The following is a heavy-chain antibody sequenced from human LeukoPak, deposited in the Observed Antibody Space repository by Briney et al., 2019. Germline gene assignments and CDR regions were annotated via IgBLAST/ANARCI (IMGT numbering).Heavy chain of an antibody. D-gene: IGHD6-19*01. J-gene: IGHJ4*02. V-gene: IGHV6-1*01. CDR3: ARGLGGWLRLFDY. Sequence: SQTLSLTCAISGDSVSSNSAAWNWIRQSPSRGLEWLGRTYYRSKWYNDYAVFVKSRTTINPDTSKNQFSLKLSSVTAADTAVYYCARGLGGWLRLFDYWGQGTLVTVSS. CDR1: GDSVSSNSAA. CDR2: TYYRSKWYN.